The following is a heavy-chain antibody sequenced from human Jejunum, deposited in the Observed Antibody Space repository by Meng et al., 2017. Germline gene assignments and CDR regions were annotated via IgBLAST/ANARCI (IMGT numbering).Heavy chain of an antibody. Sequence: EVQLVESGGVVVHAGDSLRLSCAASGFSFDDYTMHWVRQAPGKGLEWVSVIYSGGSTYYADSVKGRFTISRDNSRNTLYLQMNSLRADDTAVYYCVREQYESRGHWGQGTLVTVSS. V-gene: IGHV3-66*01. CDR2: IYSGGST. CDR3: VREQYESRGH. D-gene: IGHD3-22*01. CDR1: GFSFDDYT. J-gene: IGHJ4*02.